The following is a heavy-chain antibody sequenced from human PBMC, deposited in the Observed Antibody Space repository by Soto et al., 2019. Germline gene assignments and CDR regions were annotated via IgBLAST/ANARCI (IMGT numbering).Heavy chain of an antibody. Sequence: VQLLESGGGLVQPGGSLRLSCAASGFTFNNYAMNWVRQAPGKGLEWVSAIRNSGGFTYYADSVKGRFIISRDNSKNTLYLHMNSLRAEDTALYYCAKDYFETKGPYFFDYWGQGTLVTVSS. V-gene: IGHV3-23*01. CDR3: AKDYFETKGPYFFDY. CDR1: GFTFNNYA. CDR2: IRNSGGFT. D-gene: IGHD1-26*01. J-gene: IGHJ4*02.